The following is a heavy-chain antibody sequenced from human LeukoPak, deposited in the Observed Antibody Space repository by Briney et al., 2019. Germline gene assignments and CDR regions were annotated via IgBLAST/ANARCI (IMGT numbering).Heavy chain of an antibody. V-gene: IGHV3-43*01. CDR1: GFTFDDYT. Sequence: GGSLRLSCAASGFTFDDYTMHWVRQAPGKGLEWVSLIRWDGGSTYYADSVKGRFTISRDNSKNSLYLQMDNLRTEDTALYFCAKDFSADWLQFSHMDVWGKGTTVTVSS. CDR2: IRWDGGST. D-gene: IGHD3-9*01. J-gene: IGHJ6*03. CDR3: AKDFSADWLQFSHMDV.